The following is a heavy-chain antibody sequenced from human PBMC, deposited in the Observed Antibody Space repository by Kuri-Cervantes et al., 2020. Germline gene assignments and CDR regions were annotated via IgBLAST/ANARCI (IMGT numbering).Heavy chain of an antibody. CDR3: VRDVVGVSFDI. J-gene: IGHJ3*02. CDR2: INPNSGGT. V-gene: IGHV1-2*02. D-gene: IGHD3-10*01. Sequence: ASVKVSCKASGGTFSSYTISWVRQAPGQGLEWMGWINPNSGGTNYAQKFQGRVTMTRDTSISTAYMELSRLRSDDTAVYYCVRDVVGVSFDIWGQGTMVTVSS. CDR1: GGTFSSYT.